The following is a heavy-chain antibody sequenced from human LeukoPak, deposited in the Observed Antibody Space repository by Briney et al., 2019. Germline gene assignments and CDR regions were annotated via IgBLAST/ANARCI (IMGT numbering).Heavy chain of an antibody. CDR2: IYTSGST. CDR1: GGSISSGSYY. D-gene: IGHD4-11*01. J-gene: IGHJ4*02. Sequence: PSETLSLTCTVSGGSISSGSYYWSWIRQPAGKGLEWIGRIYTSGSTNYNPSLKSRVTISVDTSKNQFSLKLSSVTAADTAVYYCARDPGVTLYYFDYWGQGTLVTVSS. CDR3: ARDPGVTLYYFDY. V-gene: IGHV4-61*02.